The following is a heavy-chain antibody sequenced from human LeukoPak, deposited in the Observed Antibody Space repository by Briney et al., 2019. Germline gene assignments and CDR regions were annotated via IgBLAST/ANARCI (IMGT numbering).Heavy chain of an antibody. CDR1: GFTLDDYA. Sequence: GGSLRLSCAASGFTLDDYAMHWVRQAPGKGLEWVSGISWNSGSIGYADSVKGRFTISRDNAKNSLYLQMNSLRAEDTAFYYCAKALQLWYHFDYWGQGTLVTVSS. CDR3: AKALQLWYHFDY. CDR2: ISWNSGSI. V-gene: IGHV3-9*01. D-gene: IGHD5-18*01. J-gene: IGHJ4*02.